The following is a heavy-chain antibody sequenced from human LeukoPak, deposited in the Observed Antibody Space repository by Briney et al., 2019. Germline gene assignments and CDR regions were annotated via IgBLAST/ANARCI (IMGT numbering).Heavy chain of an antibody. V-gene: IGHV3-48*01. D-gene: IGHD5-12*01. J-gene: IGHJ5*02. CDR1: GFIFSQYS. CDR3: ARDAGNNGYGCDL. Sequence: GRSLRLSCAASGFIFSQYSINWVRQAPGKGLEWVSHIRSTGDTFYADSVKGRFTISRDNARNSLYLQMNSLRAEDTAMYYCARDAGNNGYGCDLWGQGTLVTVSS. CDR2: IRSTGDT.